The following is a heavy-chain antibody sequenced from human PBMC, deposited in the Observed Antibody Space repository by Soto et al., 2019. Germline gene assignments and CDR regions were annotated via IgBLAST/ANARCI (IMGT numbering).Heavy chain of an antibody. V-gene: IGHV3-30-3*01. J-gene: IGHJ6*02. D-gene: IGHD6-13*01. CDR2: ISYDGSDK. Sequence: QVQLVESGGGVVQPGRSLRLSCVASGLTFSSYAMHWVRQAPGKGLEWVAVISYDGSDKNYADSVKGRFTVSRDNSKNQLCLNVNPLRAEDKAVYYCAREESSPIAAAWDYYGMDVWGQGTTVTVS. CDR3: AREESSPIAAAWDYYGMDV. CDR1: GLTFSSYA.